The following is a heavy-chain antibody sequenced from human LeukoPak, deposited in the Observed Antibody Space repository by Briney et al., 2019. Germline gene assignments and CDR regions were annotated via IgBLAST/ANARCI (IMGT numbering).Heavy chain of an antibody. D-gene: IGHD2-2*01. J-gene: IGHJ4*02. CDR2: ISSSSSYI. V-gene: IGHV3-21*04. Sequence: GGSLRLSCAASGFTFSSYSMNWVRQAPGKGLEWVSSISSSSSYIYYADSVKGRFTISRDNSKNTLYLQMNSLRAEDTAVYYCAKSGGPVKMGYCSSTSCHAGDYWGQGTLVTVSS. CDR1: GFTFSSYS. CDR3: AKSGGPVKMGYCSSTSCHAGDY.